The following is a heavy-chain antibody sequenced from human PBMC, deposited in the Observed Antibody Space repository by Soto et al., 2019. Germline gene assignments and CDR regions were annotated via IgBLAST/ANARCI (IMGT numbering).Heavy chain of an antibody. D-gene: IGHD4-4*01. CDR3: ASDSWTPTLTTFSHWFDP. V-gene: IGHV4-59*08. Sequence: SETLSLTCTVSGGSISSYYWSWIRQPPGKGLEWIGYIYYSGSTNYNPSLKSRVTMSVDTSKNQFSLKLSSVTAADTAVYYCASDSWTPTLTTFSHWFDPWGQGTLVTVSS. CDR1: GGSISSYY. CDR2: IYYSGST. J-gene: IGHJ5*02.